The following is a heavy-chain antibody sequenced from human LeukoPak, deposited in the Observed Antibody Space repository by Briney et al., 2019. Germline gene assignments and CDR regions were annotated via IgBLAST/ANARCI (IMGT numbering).Heavy chain of an antibody. J-gene: IGHJ4*02. CDR2: IYYSGST. CDR3: ARKGGYCSGGSCYSMADY. V-gene: IGHV4-59*08. D-gene: IGHD2-15*01. CDR1: GGSISSYY. Sequence: SETLSLTCTVSGGSISSYYWSWIRQPPGKGLEWIGYIYYSGSTNYNPSLKSRVTISVDTSKNQFSLKLSSVTAADTAVYYCARKGGYCSGGSCYSMADYWGQGTLVTVSS.